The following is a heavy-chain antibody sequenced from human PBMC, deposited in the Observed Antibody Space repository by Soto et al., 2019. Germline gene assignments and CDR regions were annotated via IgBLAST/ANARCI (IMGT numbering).Heavy chain of an antibody. Sequence: ASVKVSCKASGYTFTSYAMHWVRQAPGQRLEWMGWINAGNGNTKYSQKFQGRVSITRDTSKNQFSLKLSSVTAADTAVYYCARGGRWYPSNRKPKISYFDYWGQGTLVTVSS. J-gene: IGHJ4*02. D-gene: IGHD2-15*01. V-gene: IGHV1-3*01. CDR3: ARGGRWYPSNRKPKISYFDY. CDR2: INAGNGNT. CDR1: GYTFTSYA.